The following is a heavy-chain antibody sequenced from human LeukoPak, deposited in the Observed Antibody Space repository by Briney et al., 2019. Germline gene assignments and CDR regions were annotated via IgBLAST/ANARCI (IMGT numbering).Heavy chain of an antibody. Sequence: SETLSLTCAVSGYSISSGYYWGWIRQPPGKGLEWIGSIYHSGSTYYNPSLKSRVTISVDTSKNQFSLKLSSVTAADTAVYYCHGLSMVRGVTQDYWGQGTLVTVSS. V-gene: IGHV4-38-2*01. CDR2: IYHSGST. D-gene: IGHD3-10*01. CDR3: HGLSMVRGVTQDY. CDR1: GYSISSGYY. J-gene: IGHJ4*02.